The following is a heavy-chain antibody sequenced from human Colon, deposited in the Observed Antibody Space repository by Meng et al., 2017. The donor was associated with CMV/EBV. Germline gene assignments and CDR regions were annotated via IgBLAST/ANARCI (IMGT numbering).Heavy chain of an antibody. V-gene: IGHV1-46*01. CDR1: GYHFADYY. Sequence: ASVKVSCKASGYHFADYYMHWVRQAPGQGTEWVGIINPISGQTTYAQKFQDRITITRDTYTNTVYLELRSLKSEDTANFYCASDKFYDSPDDWGQGTLVTVSS. CDR2: INPISGQT. CDR3: ASDKFYDSPDD. D-gene: IGHD3-22*01. J-gene: IGHJ4*02.